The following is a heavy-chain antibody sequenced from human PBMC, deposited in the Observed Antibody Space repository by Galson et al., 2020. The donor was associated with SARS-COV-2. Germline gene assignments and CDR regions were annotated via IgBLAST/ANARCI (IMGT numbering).Heavy chain of an antibody. D-gene: IGHD3-3*01. Sequence: GGSLRLSCAASGFTFSSYWMHWVRQAPGKGLVWVSRINSDGSSTSYADSVKGRFTISRDNAKNTLYLQMNSLRAEDTAVYYCARDDSTQYYDFWRGYYTGGGANYYYGMDVWGQGTTVTVSS. J-gene: IGHJ6*02. CDR3: ARDDSTQYYDFWRGYYTGGGANYYYGMDV. CDR1: GFTFSSYW. V-gene: IGHV3-74*01. CDR2: INSDGSST.